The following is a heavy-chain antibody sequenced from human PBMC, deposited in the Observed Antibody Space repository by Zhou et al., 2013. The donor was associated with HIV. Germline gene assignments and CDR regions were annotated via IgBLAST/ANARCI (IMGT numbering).Heavy chain of an antibody. CDR1: GYTFTGYY. V-gene: IGHV1-2*02. CDR2: IIPSSGDT. J-gene: IGHJ4*02. Sequence: QVQLVQSGAEVKKPGASVKVSCKTSGYTFTGYYIHWVRQAPGQGLEYLGWIIPSSGDTRYAQNFQGRVTMTRDTSINTVYMELNRVKSDDTAVYYCAGYGRGYNWLYYWGQGTLVTVSS. D-gene: IGHD5-12*01. CDR3: AGYGRGYNWLYY.